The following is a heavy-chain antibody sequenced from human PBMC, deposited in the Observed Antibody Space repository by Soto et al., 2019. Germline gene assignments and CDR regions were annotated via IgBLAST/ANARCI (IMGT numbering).Heavy chain of an antibody. V-gene: IGHV3-30*18. J-gene: IGHJ4*02. CDR2: ISYDGSNK. Sequence: PGGSLRLSCAASGFTFSSYGMHWFRQAPGKGLEWVAVISYDGSNKYYADSVKGRFTISRDNSKNTLYLQMNSLRAEDTAVYYCAKDLEWVGRIAAAGTIDYWGQGTLVTVSS. CDR1: GFTFSSYG. D-gene: IGHD6-13*01. CDR3: AKDLEWVGRIAAAGTIDY.